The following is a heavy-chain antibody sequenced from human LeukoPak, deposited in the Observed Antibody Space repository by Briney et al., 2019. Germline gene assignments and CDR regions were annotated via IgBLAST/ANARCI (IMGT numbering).Heavy chain of an antibody. CDR1: GFTVSRTY. V-gene: IGHV3-53*05. CDR3: ARGPPTTAYFDY. CDR2: IYSGGYT. J-gene: IGHJ4*02. D-gene: IGHD4-11*01. Sequence: GGSLRLSCAASGFTVSRTYMTWVRQAPGKGLEWVSIIYSGGYTYYADSVKGRFTISRDNSKNTLYLQMNSLRAEDTAVYYCARGPPTTAYFDYWGQGTLVTVSS.